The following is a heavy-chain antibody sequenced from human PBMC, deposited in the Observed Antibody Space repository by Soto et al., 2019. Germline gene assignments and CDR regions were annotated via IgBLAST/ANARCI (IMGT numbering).Heavy chain of an antibody. CDR3: ARDFIGGTALPGFLDY. Sequence: GGSLRLSCAASKSIFTGYGMHWVRQTPGKGLEWVAVIRFDGTDEHYADSVKGRFTISRDNSKNMLYLQMNSLRVEDTALYYCARDFIGGTALPGFLDYWGPGTRVTLSS. V-gene: IGHV3-33*01. D-gene: IGHD1-1*01. CDR1: KSIFTGYG. J-gene: IGHJ4*02. CDR2: IRFDGTDE.